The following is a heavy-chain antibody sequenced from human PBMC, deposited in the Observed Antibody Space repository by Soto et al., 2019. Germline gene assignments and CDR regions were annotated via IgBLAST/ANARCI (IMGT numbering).Heavy chain of an antibody. J-gene: IGHJ6*02. CDR2: IYYSGST. V-gene: IGHV4-59*01. Sequence: ASETLSVTCTVSGGFSSSYYWSWIRQPPGKGLELIGYIYYSGSTKYNPSLKSRVTISIDTSKNQFSLKLSSVTAADTAVYYCARGGYGMDVWGQGTTVTVSS. CDR3: ARGGYGMDV. CDR1: GGFSSSYY.